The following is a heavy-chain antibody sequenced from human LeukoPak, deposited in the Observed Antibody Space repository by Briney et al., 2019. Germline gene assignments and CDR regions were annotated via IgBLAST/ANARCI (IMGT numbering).Heavy chain of an antibody. CDR2: INPSGGST. CDR3: ARDPAVETFFRLVPPTNWYFDL. V-gene: IGHV1-46*01. Sequence: GASVKVSCKASGYTFTSYYMHWVRQAPGQGLEWMGIINPSGGSTSYAQKFQGRVTMTRDTSTSTVYMELSSLRSEDTAVYYCARDPAVETFFRLVPPTNWYFDLWGRGTLVTVSS. J-gene: IGHJ2*01. CDR1: GYTFTSYY. D-gene: IGHD3/OR15-3a*01.